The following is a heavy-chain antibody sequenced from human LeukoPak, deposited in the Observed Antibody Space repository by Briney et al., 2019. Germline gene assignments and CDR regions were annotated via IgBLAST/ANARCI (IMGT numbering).Heavy chain of an antibody. Sequence: GGSLRLSCAASGFTVSSNYMSWVRQAPGKGLDWVSVIYSVGSTYYADSVKGRFTITRDNSKNTLYLQMNSLRAEDTAVDYCARGYSSGWYGCPFDYWGHGTLVTVSS. J-gene: IGHJ4*01. CDR2: IYSVGST. CDR1: GFTVSSNY. D-gene: IGHD6-19*01. V-gene: IGHV3-53*01. CDR3: ARGYSSGWYGCPFDY.